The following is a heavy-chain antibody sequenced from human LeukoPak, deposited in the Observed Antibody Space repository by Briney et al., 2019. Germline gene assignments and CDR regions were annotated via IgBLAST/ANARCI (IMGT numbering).Heavy chain of an antibody. J-gene: IGHJ5*02. CDR3: ARGIADRYNWFDP. Sequence: SETLSLTCTVSGASISTYYWTWIRQTPGKGLEWIGNMSYRGTTNYRTTNYSPSLRSRVTISEDTSQKQFSLELSSVTAADTAVYYCARGIADRYNWFDPWGQGILVTVSS. V-gene: IGHV4-59*12. CDR2: MSYRGTTNYRTT. D-gene: IGHD6-13*01. CDR1: GASISTYY.